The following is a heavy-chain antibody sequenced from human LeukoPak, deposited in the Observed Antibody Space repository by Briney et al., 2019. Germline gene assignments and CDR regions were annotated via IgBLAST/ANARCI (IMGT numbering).Heavy chain of an antibody. D-gene: IGHD2-8*02. V-gene: IGHV4-39*07. CDR3: ARALNVNLHLYWG. CDR2: IYYSGST. J-gene: IGHJ4*02. Sequence: PSETLSLTCTVSGGSISSSSYYWGWIRQPPGKGLEWIGSIYYSGSTYYNPSLKSRVTISVDTSKNQFSLKLSSVTAADTAVYYCARALNVNLHLYWGWGQGTLVTVSS. CDR1: GGSISSSSYY.